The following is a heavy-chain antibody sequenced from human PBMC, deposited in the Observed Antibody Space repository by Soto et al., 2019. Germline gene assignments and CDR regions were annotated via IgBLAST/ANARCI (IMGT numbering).Heavy chain of an antibody. D-gene: IGHD6-25*01. V-gene: IGHV4-59*01. J-gene: IGHJ5*02. CDR3: ARPHGGSSGWDNWFDP. CDR2: IYYSGST. CDR1: GGSISSYY. Sequence: SETLSLTCTVSGGSISSYYWSWIRQPPGKGLEWIGYIYYSGSTNYNPSLKSRVTISVDTSKNQFSLKLSSVTAADTAVYYCARPHGGSSGWDNWFDPWGQGTQVTVSS.